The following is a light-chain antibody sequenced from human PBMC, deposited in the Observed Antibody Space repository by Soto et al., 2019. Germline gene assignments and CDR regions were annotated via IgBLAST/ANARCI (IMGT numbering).Light chain of an antibody. Sequence: DIQMTQSPSSVSAPVGDRVTITCRASQDISSWVAWYQQKPGKAPKLLISAASSLQSGVPRRFSGSGSGTDFTLVISSLRAEDFATYFCQQGDSFPFTFGGGTKVDIK. J-gene: IGKJ4*01. V-gene: IGKV1-12*01. CDR3: QQGDSFPFT. CDR2: AAS. CDR1: QDISSW.